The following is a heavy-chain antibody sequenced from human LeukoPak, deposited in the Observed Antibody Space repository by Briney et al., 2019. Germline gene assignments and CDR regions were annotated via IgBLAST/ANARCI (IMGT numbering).Heavy chain of an antibody. J-gene: IGHJ6*02. D-gene: IGHD6-13*01. V-gene: IGHV1-8*01. CDR2: MNPNSGNT. CDR3: AIFPYSSSWYWVYYYYYGMDV. CDR1: GYTFTSYD. Sequence: ASVKVSCKASGYTFTSYDINWVRQATGQGLEWMGWMNPNSGNTGYAQKFQGRVTMTRNTSISTAYMELSGLRSEDTAVYYCAIFPYSSSWYWVYYYYYGMDVWGQGTTVTVSS.